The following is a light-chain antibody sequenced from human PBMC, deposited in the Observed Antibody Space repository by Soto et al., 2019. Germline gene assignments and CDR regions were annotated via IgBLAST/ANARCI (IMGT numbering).Light chain of an antibody. CDR2: AAS. CDR3: QQANSFPIT. V-gene: IGKV1-12*01. CDR1: QGISSW. Sequence: DIQMTQSPSSVSASVGARVPITCRASQGISSWLAWYPQKPGKAPKLLIYAASSLQSGVPSRFSGSGSGTDFTLTISSLQPEDFATYYCQQANSFPITFGQGTRLEIK. J-gene: IGKJ5*01.